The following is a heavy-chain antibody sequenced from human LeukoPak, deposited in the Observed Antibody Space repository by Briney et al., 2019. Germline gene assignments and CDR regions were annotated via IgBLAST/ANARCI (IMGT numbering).Heavy chain of an antibody. CDR3: ARVSPPDY. CDR1: GFAFSNFA. J-gene: IGHJ4*02. V-gene: IGHV3-64*01. Sequence: TGGSLRLSCAASGFAFSNFAMHWVRQAPGKGLEYVSAISSNGGSTYYANSVKGRFTISRDNSKNTLYLQMGSLRAEDMAVYYCARVSPPDYWGQGTLVTVSS. CDR2: ISSNGGST.